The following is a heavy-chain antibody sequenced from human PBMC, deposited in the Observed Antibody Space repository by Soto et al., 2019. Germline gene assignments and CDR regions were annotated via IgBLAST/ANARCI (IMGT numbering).Heavy chain of an antibody. D-gene: IGHD3-22*01. Sequence: QVQLQESGPGLVKPSETLSLTCTVSGGSISPNYWSWIRQPPGKGLEWIGYIYFGGTTMHNPSLKSLVTISVDTSKNQFSLKLTSVTAADTAVYYCARLGGYFQALDSWGQGTLVTVSS. CDR3: ARLGGYFQALDS. V-gene: IGHV4-59*08. CDR1: GGSISPNY. J-gene: IGHJ4*02. CDR2: IYFGGTT.